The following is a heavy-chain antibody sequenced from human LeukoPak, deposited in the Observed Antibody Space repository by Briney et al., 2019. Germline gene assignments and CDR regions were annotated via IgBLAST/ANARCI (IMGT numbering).Heavy chain of an antibody. Sequence: PGGSLRLSCAASGFTFSSYAMSWVRQAPGKGLEWVSAISGSGGSTYYADSVKGRFTISRDNSKNTLYLQMNSLRAEDTAVYYCAKDASGYYDSSGYIDYWSQGTLVTVSS. CDR2: ISGSGGST. D-gene: IGHD3-22*01. CDR1: GFTFSSYA. CDR3: AKDASGYYDSSGYIDY. V-gene: IGHV3-23*01. J-gene: IGHJ4*02.